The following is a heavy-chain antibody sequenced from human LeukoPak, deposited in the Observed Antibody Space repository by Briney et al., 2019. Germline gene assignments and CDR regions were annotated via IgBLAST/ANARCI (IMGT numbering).Heavy chain of an antibody. CDR3: ARYCGGNSGTGFDP. V-gene: IGHV3-23*01. Sequence: GGSLRLSCEASGFTFSSYGMSWVRQAPGKGLEWVSGITGSGGSTYYADSVKGRFTISRDNSKNTLYLQMNSLRAEDTAVYYCARYCGGNSGTGFDPWGQGTLVTVSS. D-gene: IGHD4-23*01. J-gene: IGHJ5*02. CDR1: GFTFSSYG. CDR2: ITGSGGST.